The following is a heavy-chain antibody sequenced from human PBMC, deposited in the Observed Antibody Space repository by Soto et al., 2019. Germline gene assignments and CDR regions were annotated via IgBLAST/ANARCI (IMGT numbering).Heavy chain of an antibody. D-gene: IGHD6-19*01. CDR3: ARNPQGSGWKNYYFDY. Sequence: PSETLSLTCTVSGGSISSSSYYWGWIRQPPGKGLEWIGSIYYSGSTYYNPSLKSQVTISVDTSKNQFSLKLSSVTAADTAVYYCARNPQGSGWKNYYFDYWGQGTLVTVSS. CDR2: IYYSGST. V-gene: IGHV4-39*01. CDR1: GGSISSSSYY. J-gene: IGHJ4*02.